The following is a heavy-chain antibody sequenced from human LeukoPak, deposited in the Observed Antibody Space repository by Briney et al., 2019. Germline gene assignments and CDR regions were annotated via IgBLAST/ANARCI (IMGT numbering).Heavy chain of an antibody. V-gene: IGHV3-30-3*01. D-gene: IGHD1-14*01. CDR1: GFTFSSYA. J-gene: IGHJ4*02. CDR3: ARDPYNEGANFDF. CDR2: ISYDGSNK. Sequence: GGSLRLSCAASGFTFSSYAINWVRQAPGKGLEWVAVISYDGSNKFYADSVKGRFTISRDNAKNSVYLQMSSLRVEDTAVYFCARDPYNEGANFDFWGQGTLVTVSS.